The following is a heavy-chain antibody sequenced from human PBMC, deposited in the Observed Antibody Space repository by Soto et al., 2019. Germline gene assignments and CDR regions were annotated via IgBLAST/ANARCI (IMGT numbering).Heavy chain of an antibody. J-gene: IGHJ4*02. CDR2: IKSKTAGGTT. CDR1: EFTFTNAW. CDR3: TSLYYGH. D-gene: IGHD4-17*01. V-gene: IGHV3-15*01. Sequence: GGSLRLSCAASEFTFTNAWMSWVRQAPGKGLEWVGRIKSKTAGGTTDYAAPVQGRFTISRDESRNTLYLQMNSLKTEDTAVYYCTSLYYGHWGQGTLVTVSS.